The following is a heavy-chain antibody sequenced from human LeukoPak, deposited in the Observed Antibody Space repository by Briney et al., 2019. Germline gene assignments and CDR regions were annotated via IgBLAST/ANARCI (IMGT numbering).Heavy chain of an antibody. Sequence: GGSLRLTCAASGFTFSSYSMNWVRQAPGKGLEWVSYISSSSSTIYYADSVKGRFTISRDNAQNSLYLQMNSLRDEDTAVYYCATSGSYRFDYWGQGTLVTVSS. CDR2: ISSSSSTI. CDR3: ATSGSYRFDY. D-gene: IGHD1-26*01. V-gene: IGHV3-48*02. J-gene: IGHJ4*02. CDR1: GFTFSSYS.